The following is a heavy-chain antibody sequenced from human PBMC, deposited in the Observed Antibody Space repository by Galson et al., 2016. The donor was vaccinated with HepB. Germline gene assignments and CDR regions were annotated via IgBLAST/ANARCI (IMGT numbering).Heavy chain of an antibody. CDR1: GGSISSNSFY. CDR3: ARAFRDFWGGYYTRGFGN. D-gene: IGHD3-3*01. V-gene: IGHV4-39*07. CDR2: MSYSGHT. Sequence: SETLSLTCTVAGGSISSNSFYWAWIRQPPGKGLEWIGSMSYSGHTYYNPSLQSRVTISVDKSKHELSLMLNSATAADTAVYYCARAFRDFWGGYYTRGFGNWGQGTLVTISS. J-gene: IGHJ4*02.